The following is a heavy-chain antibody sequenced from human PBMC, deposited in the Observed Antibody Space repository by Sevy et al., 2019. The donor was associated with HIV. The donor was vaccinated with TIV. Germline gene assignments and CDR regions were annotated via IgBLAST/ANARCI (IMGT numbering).Heavy chain of an antibody. V-gene: IGHV3-7*01. Sequence: GGSLRLSCAASGFTFSRYWMSWVRQAPGKGLEWVANIKQDGSEKYYVDSVKGRFTISRDNAKNSLYLQMNSLRAEDTAVYYCARDSITMVRGVIISWGQGTLVTVSS. CDR3: ARDSITMVRGVIIS. D-gene: IGHD3-10*01. CDR2: IKQDGSEK. CDR1: GFTFSRYW. J-gene: IGHJ5*02.